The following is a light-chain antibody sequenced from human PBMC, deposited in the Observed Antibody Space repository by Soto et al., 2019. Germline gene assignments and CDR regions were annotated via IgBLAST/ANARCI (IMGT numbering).Light chain of an antibody. CDR2: EVS. J-gene: IGLJ1*01. Sequence: QSALTQPASGSGSPGQSITISCTGTSSDVGGYNYVSWYQQHPGKAPKLMIYEVSNRPSGVSNRFSGSKSGNTASLTISGLQAEDEADYYCSSYTSSSTLVFRTGTKVTVL. V-gene: IGLV2-14*01. CDR1: SSDVGGYNY. CDR3: SSYTSSSTLV.